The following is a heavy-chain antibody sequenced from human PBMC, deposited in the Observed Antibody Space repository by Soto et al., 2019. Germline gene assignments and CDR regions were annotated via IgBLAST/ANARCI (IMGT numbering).Heavy chain of an antibody. CDR2: IVPSDSYT. CDR1: AYTFTSYW. J-gene: IGHJ4*02. Sequence: VQSLKISCKGSAYTFTSYWISWWRQRHGKGLEWLGRIVPSDSYTNYSPFFQGHVTISADKSISTAYLQWSILKASDTATYYCATDILASNADYWGPGTLVTVSS. CDR3: ATDILASNADY. D-gene: IGHD3-9*01. V-gene: IGHV5-10-1*01.